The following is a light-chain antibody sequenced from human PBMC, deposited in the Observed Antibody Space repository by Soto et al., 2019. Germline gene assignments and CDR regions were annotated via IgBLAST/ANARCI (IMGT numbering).Light chain of an antibody. CDR1: STYAGVYNA. J-gene: IGLJ1*01. V-gene: IGLV2-14*01. CDR2: EVT. Sequence: QSVLRQPASVCGSPGQMTTISCTRTSTYAGVYNASSWYQHHPGKAPKLIIYEVTPRPSGVSDRFSASKSGNTASLTISGLQPEDEADYYCNSFRVSHLYVFGTGTKVTVL. CDR3: NSFRVSHLYV.